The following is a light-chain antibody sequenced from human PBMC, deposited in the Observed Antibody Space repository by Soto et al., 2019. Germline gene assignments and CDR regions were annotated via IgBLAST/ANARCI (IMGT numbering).Light chain of an antibody. CDR2: DVS. Sequence: QSALTQPASVSGSPGKSITISCTGTSSDVGGYNYVSWYQQHPGKAPKLMIYDVSNRPSGVSNRFSGSKSGNTASLTIYGLQAEDEADYYCSSYTSSSTLYVVFGGGTKLTVL. V-gene: IGLV2-14*01. CDR3: SSYTSSSTLYVV. J-gene: IGLJ2*01. CDR1: SSDVGGYNY.